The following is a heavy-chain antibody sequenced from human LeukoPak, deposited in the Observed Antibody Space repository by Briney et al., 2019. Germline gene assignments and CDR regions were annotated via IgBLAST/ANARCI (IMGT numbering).Heavy chain of an antibody. CDR3: AKDPYGYNSYYFDY. D-gene: IGHD5-24*01. CDR2: ISSSGGST. J-gene: IGHJ4*02. Sequence: GGSLRLSCAASGFTFSSYAMCWVRQAPGKGLEWVSAISSSGGSTYYADSVKGRFTISRDNSKNTLYLQMNSLRVEDTAVYYCAKDPYGYNSYYFDYWGQGTLGTVSS. V-gene: IGHV3-23*01. CDR1: GFTFSSYA.